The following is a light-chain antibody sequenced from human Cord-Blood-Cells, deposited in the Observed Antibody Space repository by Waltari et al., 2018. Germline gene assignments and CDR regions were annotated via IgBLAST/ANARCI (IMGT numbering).Light chain of an antibody. CDR1: SSDVGGYNY. Sequence: QSALTQPASVSGSPGQSITISCTGTSSDVGGYNYVSWYQQHPGKAPKLMIYDVSKRPSGVSMRFSGSRSGNTASVTISGLQAEDEADYYCSSYTSSSTWVFGGGTKLTVL. CDR2: DVS. CDR3: SSYTSSSTWV. J-gene: IGLJ3*02. V-gene: IGLV2-14*01.